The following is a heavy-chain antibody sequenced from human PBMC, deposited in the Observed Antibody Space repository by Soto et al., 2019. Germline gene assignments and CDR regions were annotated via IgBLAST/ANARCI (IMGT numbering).Heavy chain of an antibody. CDR2: ISGSGGST. J-gene: IGHJ5*02. CDR3: AKVEGIVATIHNWFDP. CDR1: GFTFGSNA. V-gene: IGHV3-23*01. Sequence: GGSLRLSCAASGFTFGSNAMGWARQAPGKGLEWVSAISGSGGSTYYADSVKGRFTISRDNSKNTLYLQMNSLRAEDTAVYYCAKVEGIVATIHNWFDPWGQGTLVTVSS. D-gene: IGHD5-12*01.